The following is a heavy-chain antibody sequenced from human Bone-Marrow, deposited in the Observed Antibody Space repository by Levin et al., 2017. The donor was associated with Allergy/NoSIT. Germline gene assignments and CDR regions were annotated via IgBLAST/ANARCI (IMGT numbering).Heavy chain of an antibody. CDR1: GFTFSRYD. CDR3: VRGPADP. CDR2: ISGDSEYI. Sequence: RSGGSLRLSCAASGFTFSRYDMNWVRQAPGKGLEWVSHISGDSEYIHYADSVKGRFTISRDNGKNILYLQMNSLRTEDTAVYYCVRGPADPWGQGTLVTVSS. D-gene: IGHD2-2*01. J-gene: IGHJ5*02. V-gene: IGHV3-21*01.